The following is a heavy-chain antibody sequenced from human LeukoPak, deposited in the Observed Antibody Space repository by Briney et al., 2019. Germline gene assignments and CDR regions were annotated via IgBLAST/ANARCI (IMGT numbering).Heavy chain of an antibody. CDR2: IYYSGST. CDR1: GGSISSSSYY. V-gene: IGHV4-39*01. Sequence: SGTLSLTCTVSGGSISSSSYYWGWIRQPPGRGLEWIGSIYYSGSTYYNPSLKSRVTISVDTSKNQFSLKLSSVTAADTAVYYCARTYYDILTGFYYWGQGTLVTVSS. CDR3: ARTYYDILTGFYY. J-gene: IGHJ4*02. D-gene: IGHD3-9*01.